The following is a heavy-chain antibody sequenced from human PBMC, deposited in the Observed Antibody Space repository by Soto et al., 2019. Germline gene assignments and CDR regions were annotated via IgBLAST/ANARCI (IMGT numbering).Heavy chain of an antibody. CDR2: LSYDGNNK. CDR3: AKDLPGYSYGYEGLDY. CDR1: GFTFSSYA. D-gene: IGHD5-18*01. Sequence: GGSLRLSCAASGFTFSSYAMHWVRQAPGKGLEWVASLSYDGNNKYYADSVKGRFTISRDNFENTLFLQMNSLRTEDTAVYYCAKDLPGYSYGYEGLDYWGQGTLVTVSS. J-gene: IGHJ4*02. V-gene: IGHV3-30*18.